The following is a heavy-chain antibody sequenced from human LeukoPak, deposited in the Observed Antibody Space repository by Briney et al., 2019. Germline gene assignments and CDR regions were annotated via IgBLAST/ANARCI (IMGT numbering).Heavy chain of an antibody. J-gene: IGHJ5*02. D-gene: IGHD4-23*01. V-gene: IGHV3-64*01. Sequence: GGSLRLSCAASGFTFSSYAMHWVRQAPGKGLEYVSAISSNGGSTYYANSVKGRFTISRDNSKNTLYLQMGSLRAEDMAVYYCARDGYGGKPNWFDPWGQGTLVTVSS. CDR3: ARDGYGGKPNWFDP. CDR1: GFTFSSYA. CDR2: ISSNGGST.